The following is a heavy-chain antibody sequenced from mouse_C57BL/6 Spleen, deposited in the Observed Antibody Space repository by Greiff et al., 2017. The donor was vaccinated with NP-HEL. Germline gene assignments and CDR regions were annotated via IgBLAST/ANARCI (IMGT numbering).Heavy chain of an antibody. D-gene: IGHD1-1*01. V-gene: IGHV1-81*01. CDR2: IYPRSGNT. Sequence: QVKLQQSGAELARPGASVKLSCKASGYTFTSYGISWVKQTPGQGLEWIGEIYPRSGNTYYTEKFKGKVTMTADNSSSTAYMELRSLTSEDSAVDFSARGDGSSYWYFDVWGTGTTVTVSS. CDR1: GYTFTSYG. J-gene: IGHJ1*03. CDR3: ARGDGSSYWYFDV.